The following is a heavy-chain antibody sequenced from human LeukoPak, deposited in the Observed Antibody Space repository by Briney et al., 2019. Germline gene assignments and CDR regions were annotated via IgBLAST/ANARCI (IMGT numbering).Heavy chain of an antibody. Sequence: GESLKISCKGSGYTFTTYWIGWVRQMPGKGPEWMGIIYPGDSDTRYSPSFKGQVTMSVDKSINTAYLEWSSLKASDTAMYYCARGRAFDIWGQGTMVTVSS. D-gene: IGHD1-26*01. V-gene: IGHV5-51*01. CDR1: GYTFTTYW. CDR3: ARGRAFDI. J-gene: IGHJ3*02. CDR2: IYPGDSDT.